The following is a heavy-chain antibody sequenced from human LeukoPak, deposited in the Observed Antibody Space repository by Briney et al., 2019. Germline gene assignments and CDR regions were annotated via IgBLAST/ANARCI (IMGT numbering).Heavy chain of an antibody. Sequence: PGGSLRLSCAASGFTFSSYEMNWVRQAPGKGLEWVSYISSSGGTIYYADSVKGRFTISRDNAKNSLYLQMNSLRAEDTAVYYCARGLYAFDYWGQGTLVTVSS. J-gene: IGHJ4*02. CDR1: GFTFSSYE. D-gene: IGHD2-8*01. CDR3: ARGLYAFDY. V-gene: IGHV3-48*03. CDR2: ISSSGGTI.